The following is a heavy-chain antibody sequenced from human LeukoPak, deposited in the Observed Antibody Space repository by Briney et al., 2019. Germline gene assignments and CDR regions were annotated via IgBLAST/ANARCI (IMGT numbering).Heavy chain of an antibody. J-gene: IGHJ4*02. CDR3: AKDGYYYDSSGYYYAN. V-gene: IGHV3-23*01. Sequence: LXGXSAISGSGGSTYYADSVKGRFTISRDNPKNTLYLQMNSLRAEDTAVYYCAKDGYYYDSSGYYYANWGQGTLVTVSS. CDR2: ISGSGGST. D-gene: IGHD3-22*01.